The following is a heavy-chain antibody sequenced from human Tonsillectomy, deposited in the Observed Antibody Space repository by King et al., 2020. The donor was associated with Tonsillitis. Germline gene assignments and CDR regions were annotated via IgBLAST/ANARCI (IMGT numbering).Heavy chain of an antibody. D-gene: IGHD2-15*01. Sequence: QLVQSGGGLVQPGGSLRLSCSASGFTFSSYAMHWVRQAPGKGLEYVSAISSNGGSTYYADSVKGRFTISRDNSKNTLYLQMSSLRAEDTAVYYCVGGWDIVGPDYWGQGTLVTVSS. J-gene: IGHJ4*02. CDR2: ISSNGGST. CDR1: GFTFSSYA. CDR3: VGGWDIVGPDY. V-gene: IGHV3-64D*06.